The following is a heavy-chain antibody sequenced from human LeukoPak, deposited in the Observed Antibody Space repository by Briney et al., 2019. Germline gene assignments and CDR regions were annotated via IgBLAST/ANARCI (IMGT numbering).Heavy chain of an antibody. CDR1: GYTFTSYG. Sequence: GASVKVSCKASGYTFTSYGISWVRQAPGQGLEWMGWISAYNGNTNYAQKLQGRVTMTTDTSTSTAYMELRSLRSDDTAVYYCAREGSDYYGSGSYYNHFDYWGQGTPVTVSS. V-gene: IGHV1-18*04. J-gene: IGHJ4*02. D-gene: IGHD3-10*01. CDR2: ISAYNGNT. CDR3: AREGSDYYGSGSYYNHFDY.